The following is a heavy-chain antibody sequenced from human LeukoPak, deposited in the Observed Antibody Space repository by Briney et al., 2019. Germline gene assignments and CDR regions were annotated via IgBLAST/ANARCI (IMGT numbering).Heavy chain of an antibody. D-gene: IGHD6-6*01. CDR3: ARAQLAARIRAHPLH. Sequence: GGSLRLSCAASGFTFSDYYMSWIRQAPGKGLEWVSYIGSSGTNIYYADSVKGRFTISRDNAKNSLYLQMNSLRAEDTAVYYCARAQLAARIRAHPLHWGQGTLVTVSS. V-gene: IGHV3-11*01. CDR1: GFTFSDYY. J-gene: IGHJ4*02. CDR2: IGSSGTNI.